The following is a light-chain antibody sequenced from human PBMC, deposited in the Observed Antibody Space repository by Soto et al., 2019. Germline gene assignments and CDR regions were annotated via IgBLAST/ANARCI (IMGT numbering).Light chain of an antibody. Sequence: QSVLTQPPSASGTPGQRVTISCSGSSSNVGTNPVNWYQQLPGTAPKLLIYSNNQRPSGVPDRFSGSKSGTSASLAISGLQPEDEADCYCAAWDDSLNGDVFGTGTKVTVL. CDR1: SSNVGTNP. CDR2: SNN. J-gene: IGLJ1*01. CDR3: AAWDDSLNGDV. V-gene: IGLV1-44*01.